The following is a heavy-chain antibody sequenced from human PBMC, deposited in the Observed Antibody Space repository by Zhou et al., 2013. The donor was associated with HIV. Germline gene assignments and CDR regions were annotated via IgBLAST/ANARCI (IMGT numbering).Heavy chain of an antibody. CDR2: VIPFFGRP. D-gene: IGHD4-4*01. Sequence: QVQLVQSGAEVKKPGSSVKVSCRASGASFRDSYAITWVRQAPGQGLEWMGRVIPFFGRPNYAQKFQGRVTITADKSTTTSYMDLSSLRSDDTAVYYCARVTTLHPWWFDSWGQGSPVTVSS. V-gene: IGHV1-69*04. CDR3: ARVTTLHPWWFDS. J-gene: IGHJ5*01. CDR1: GASFRDSYA.